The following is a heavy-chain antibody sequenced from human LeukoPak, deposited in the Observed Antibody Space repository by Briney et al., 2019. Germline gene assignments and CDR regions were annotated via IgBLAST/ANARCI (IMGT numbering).Heavy chain of an antibody. CDR1: GYTFTGYY. Sequence: ASVKVSCKASGYTFTGYYMHWVRQAPGQGLEWMGWINPNSGGTNYAQKFQGRVTMTRDTSISTAYMELSRLRSDDTAVYYCARERAGVATYYLDYWGQGTLVTVSS. CDR2: INPNSGGT. V-gene: IGHV1-2*02. CDR3: ARERAGVATYYLDY. J-gene: IGHJ4*02. D-gene: IGHD6-19*01.